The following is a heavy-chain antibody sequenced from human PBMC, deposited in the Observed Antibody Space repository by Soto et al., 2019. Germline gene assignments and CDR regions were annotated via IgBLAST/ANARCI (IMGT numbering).Heavy chain of an antibody. CDR3: ARQYADTSMGGYFYSGLDV. Sequence: LKISCEGFGYSFATYWIGWVRQMPGKGLEWMGIIFPADSDTRYSPSFQGQVTISADKSISTAYLQWSSLKASDTAIYYCARQYADTSMGGYFYSGLDVWGQGTTVTVSS. V-gene: IGHV5-51*01. CDR2: IFPADSDT. D-gene: IGHD5-18*01. CDR1: GYSFATYW. J-gene: IGHJ6*02.